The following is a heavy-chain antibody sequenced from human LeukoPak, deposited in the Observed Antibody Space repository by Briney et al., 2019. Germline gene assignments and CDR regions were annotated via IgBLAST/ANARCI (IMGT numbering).Heavy chain of an antibody. CDR3: ARAAAGTGLAFFDY. D-gene: IGHD6-13*01. Sequence: GGSLRLSCAASGFTFSSYSMNWVRQAPGKGLEWVSYISSSSSTIYYADSVKGRFTISRDNAKNSLYLQMNSLRAEDTAVYYCARAAAGTGLAFFDYWGQGTLVTVSS. CDR1: GFTFSSYS. CDR2: ISSSSSTI. V-gene: IGHV3-48*01. J-gene: IGHJ4*02.